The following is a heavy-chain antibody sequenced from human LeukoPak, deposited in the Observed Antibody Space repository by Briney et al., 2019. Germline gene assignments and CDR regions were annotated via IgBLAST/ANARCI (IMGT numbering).Heavy chain of an antibody. Sequence: GGSLRLSCAASGFTFSTYSVNWVRQAPGKGLEWVANINQDGSEKNYVDSVKGRFTISRDNAKNSLFLQMNSLRAEDTAIYYCASGAGWESGYWGQGTLVTVSS. J-gene: IGHJ4*02. CDR3: ASGAGWESGY. CDR1: GFTFSTYS. V-gene: IGHV3-7*01. CDR2: INQDGSEK. D-gene: IGHD1-26*01.